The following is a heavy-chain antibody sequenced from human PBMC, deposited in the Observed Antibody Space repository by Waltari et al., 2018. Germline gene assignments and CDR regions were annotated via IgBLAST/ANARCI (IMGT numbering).Heavy chain of an antibody. V-gene: IGHV3-7*01. CDR2: INEDGREK. J-gene: IGHJ3*02. CDR3: SKRLEI. CDR1: GFSTDW. Sequence: DVQPVQSGGGLVPPAGAPGLTCEVAGFSTDWMDWVRQAPVKGLEWVANINEDGREKYYLDSVKGRFTISRDNTKKLVYLQMNTLRAEDTATYCCSKRLEIWGRGTMVAVS.